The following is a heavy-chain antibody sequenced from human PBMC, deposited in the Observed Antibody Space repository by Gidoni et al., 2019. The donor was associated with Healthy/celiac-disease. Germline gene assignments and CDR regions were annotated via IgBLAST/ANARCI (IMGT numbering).Heavy chain of an antibody. D-gene: IGHD6-13*01. V-gene: IGHV3-21*01. CDR1: RFPFGRYS. CDR3: ARVPKFFAGTTGPIDY. CDR2: ISSSSSYI. Sequence: ELQLVASGGGLVKPGGSLRLSCAASRFPFGRYSMNWVRQAPGKGLEWVSSISSSSSYIYYADSVKGRFTISRDNAKNSLYLQMNSLRAEDTAVYYCARVPKFFAGTTGPIDYWGQGTLVTVSS. J-gene: IGHJ4*02.